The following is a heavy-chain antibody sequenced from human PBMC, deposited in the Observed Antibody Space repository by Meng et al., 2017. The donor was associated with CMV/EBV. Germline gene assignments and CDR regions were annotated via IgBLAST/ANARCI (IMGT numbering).Heavy chain of an antibody. CDR1: GFTFDDYA. CDR2: INWNSGDI. J-gene: IGHJ4*02. Sequence: GGSLRLSCAASGFTFDDYAMHWVRQAPGKGLEWVSGINWNSGDIGYADSVKGRFTISRDNAKNSLYLQMNSLRDEDTALYYCAEDIRGYWYSLEYWGQGTLVTVSS. V-gene: IGHV3-9*01. D-gene: IGHD2-2*03. CDR3: AEDIRGYWYSLEY.